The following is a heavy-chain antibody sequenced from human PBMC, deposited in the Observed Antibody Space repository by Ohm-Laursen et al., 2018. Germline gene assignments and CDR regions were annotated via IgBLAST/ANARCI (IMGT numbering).Heavy chain of an antibody. D-gene: IGHD6-19*01. Sequence: SLRLSCSASGFTFSSYGMHWVRQAPGKGLEWVAVISYDGSNKYYADSVKGRFTISRDNSKNTLYLQMNSLRSEDTAVYYCARGGAVAATGDDWGQGTLVTVSS. CDR3: ARGGAVAATGDD. CDR1: GFTFSSYG. V-gene: IGHV3-30*03. CDR2: ISYDGSNK. J-gene: IGHJ4*02.